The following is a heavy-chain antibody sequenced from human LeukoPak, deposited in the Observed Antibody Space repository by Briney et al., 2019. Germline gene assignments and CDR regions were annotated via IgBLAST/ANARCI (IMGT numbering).Heavy chain of an antibody. Sequence: GRSLRLSCAASGFTFSSYGIHWVRQAPGKGLEWVAVIWYDGSNKYYADSAKGRFTISRDNSKNTLYLQMNSLRAEDTAVYYCARDKGSSSWYLDYWGQGTLVTVSS. J-gene: IGHJ4*02. D-gene: IGHD6-13*01. V-gene: IGHV3-33*01. CDR3: ARDKGSSSWYLDY. CDR1: GFTFSSYG. CDR2: IWYDGSNK.